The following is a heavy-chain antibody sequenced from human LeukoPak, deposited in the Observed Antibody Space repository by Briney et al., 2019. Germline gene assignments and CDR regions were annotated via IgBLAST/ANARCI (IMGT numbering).Heavy chain of an antibody. CDR1: GFTFSSYG. Sequence: GRSLRLSCAASGFTFSSYGMHWVRQAPGKGLEWVAVIWYDGSNKHYADSVKGRFTISRDNSKNTLYLQMNSLRAEDTAVYYCARAYDILTPMGGSYGMDVWGQGTTVTVSS. D-gene: IGHD3-9*01. V-gene: IGHV3-33*01. J-gene: IGHJ6*02. CDR2: IWYDGSNK. CDR3: ARAYDILTPMGGSYGMDV.